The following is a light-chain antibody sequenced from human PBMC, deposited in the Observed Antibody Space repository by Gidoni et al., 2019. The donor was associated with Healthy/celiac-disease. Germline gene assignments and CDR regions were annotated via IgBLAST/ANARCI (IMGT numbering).Light chain of an antibody. V-gene: IGKV1-8*01. CDR2: AAS. J-gene: IGKJ1*01. CDR3: QQYYSYPWT. CDR1: QGISSC. Sequence: AIRMTQSPSSLSASTGDSVTITCRASQGISSCLACYQQKPGKAPKLLIYAASPLQRGVPSRFSGSGSGTEFPLTISCLQSEDFATYYCQQYYSYPWTFGQGTKVEIK.